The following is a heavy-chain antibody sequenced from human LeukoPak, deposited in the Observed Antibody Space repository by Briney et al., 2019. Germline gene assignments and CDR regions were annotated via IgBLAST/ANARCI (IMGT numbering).Heavy chain of an antibody. V-gene: IGHV3-23*01. J-gene: IGHJ4*02. CDR3: AKELRSNLCYFDY. D-gene: IGHD1-14*01. Sequence: GSLRLSCAASGFTFTNYAMSWVRQAPGKGLEWVSTISGNGGSSYYADSVKGRFTISRDNSKNTLSLQITSLRAEDTAVYYCAKELRSNLCYFDYWGQGTLVTVSS. CDR1: GFTFTNYA. CDR2: ISGNGGSS.